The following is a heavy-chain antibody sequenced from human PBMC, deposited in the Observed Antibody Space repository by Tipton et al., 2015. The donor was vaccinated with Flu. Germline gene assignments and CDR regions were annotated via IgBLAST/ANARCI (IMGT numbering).Heavy chain of an antibody. CDR1: GFTFSSYG. CDR2: IWYDGSNK. V-gene: IGHV3-33*08. CDR3: ARVEWELLSNAFDI. J-gene: IGHJ3*02. Sequence: SLRLSCAASGFTFSSYGMHWVRQAPGKGLEWVAVIWYDGSNKYYADSVKGRFTISRDNSKNTLYLQMNSLRAEDTAVYYCARVEWELLSNAFDIWGQGTMVTVSS. D-gene: IGHD1-26*01.